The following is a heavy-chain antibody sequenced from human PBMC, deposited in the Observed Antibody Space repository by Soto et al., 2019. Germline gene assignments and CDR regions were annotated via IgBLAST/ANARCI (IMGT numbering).Heavy chain of an antibody. J-gene: IGHJ6*02. V-gene: IGHV3-7*01. CDR3: ARDSDYGEDYNHGMDV. CDR1: GFTFSIYW. Sequence: GSLRLSCEVSGFTFSIYWMSWVRQAPGNGLEWVANIKQDGSEKYYVDSVKGRFTISRDNAKNSLYLQMNSLRAEDTAVYYCARDSDYGEDYNHGMDVWGQGTTVTVSS. D-gene: IGHD4-17*01. CDR2: IKQDGSEK.